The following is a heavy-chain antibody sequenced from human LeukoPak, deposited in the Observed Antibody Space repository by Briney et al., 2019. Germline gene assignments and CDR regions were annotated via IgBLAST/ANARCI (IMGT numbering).Heavy chain of an antibody. CDR3: ARAAPRDYSGGSWFFDWFDP. Sequence: ASVKVSCKASGYTFTDYYIHWVRQAPGQGLEWMGWIHTNSDATNYAQNFQGRVTMTRDTSTSTVYMELNSLTSDDTAVYYCARAAPRDYSGGSWFFDWFDPWGQGTLVTVSS. D-gene: IGHD2-15*01. CDR1: GYTFTDYY. V-gene: IGHV1-2*02. J-gene: IGHJ5*02. CDR2: IHTNSDAT.